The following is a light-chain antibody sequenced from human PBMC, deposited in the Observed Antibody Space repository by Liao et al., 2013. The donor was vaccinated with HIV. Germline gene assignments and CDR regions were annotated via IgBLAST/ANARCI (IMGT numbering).Light chain of an antibody. Sequence: SYDLTQSSSVSVSPGQTASITCSGHKLGDKYACWYQQKPGQSPVLVIYEDTKRPSGIPERFSGSNSGNTATLTISGTQAMDEADYYCQAWDTITDNYVFGTGTKVTVL. CDR3: QAWDTITDNYV. CDR1: KLGDKY. J-gene: IGLJ1*01. CDR2: EDT. V-gene: IGLV3-1*01.